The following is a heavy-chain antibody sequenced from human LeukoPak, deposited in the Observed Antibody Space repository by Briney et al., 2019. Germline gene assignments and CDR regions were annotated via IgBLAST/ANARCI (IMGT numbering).Heavy chain of an antibody. V-gene: IGHV3-11*04. CDR3: ARKTYYDFWSGYHFDY. CDR2: ISVSSHAI. Sequence: GGSLRLSCAASGFTFSDYYMTWIRQAPGKGVEWVSYISVSSHAIYYSDSVKGRFTISRDNAKNSPYLQMNSLRVEDTAVYYCARKTYYDFWSGYHFDYWGQGTLVTVSS. J-gene: IGHJ4*02. CDR1: GFTFSDYY. D-gene: IGHD3-3*01.